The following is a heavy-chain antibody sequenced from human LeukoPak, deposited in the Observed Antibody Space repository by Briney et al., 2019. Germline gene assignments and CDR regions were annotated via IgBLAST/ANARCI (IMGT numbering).Heavy chain of an antibody. V-gene: IGHV3-7*01. D-gene: IGHD4-17*01. CDR1: GFSFSSWS. CDR2: MKEDGSEI. J-gene: IGHJ4*02. CDR3: ATLMTTVTTSGALRFDY. Sequence: GGSLRLSCAASGFSFSSWSMSWVRQAPGKRLEWVANMKEDGSEIYYVDSVQRRFTISRDNAKNSLYLQMNSLRAEDTAVYYCATLMTTVTTSGALRFDYWGQGTLVTVSS.